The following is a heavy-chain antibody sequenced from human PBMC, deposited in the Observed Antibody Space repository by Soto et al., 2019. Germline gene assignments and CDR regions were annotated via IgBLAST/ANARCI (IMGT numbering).Heavy chain of an antibody. D-gene: IGHD3-10*01. V-gene: IGHV3-15*07. J-gene: IGHJ6*02. CDR2: IKSKTDGGTT. CDR1: GFTFSNAW. CDR3: TTVGTMVRGVMDYYGMDV. Sequence: GGSLRLSCAASGFTFSNAWMNWVRQAPGKGLEWVGRIKSKTDGGTTDYAAPVKGRFTISRDDSKNTLYLQMNSLKTEDTAVYYCTTVGTMVRGVMDYYGMDVWGQGTTVTVSS.